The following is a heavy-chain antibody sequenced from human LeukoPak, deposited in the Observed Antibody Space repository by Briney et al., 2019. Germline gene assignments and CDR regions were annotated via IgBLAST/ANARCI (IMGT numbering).Heavy chain of an antibody. CDR1: GFSLNTNAVV. D-gene: IGHD4-17*01. CDR2: IYGNDDK. CDR3: VHRTSVTSVDH. V-gene: IGHV2-5*01. J-gene: IGHJ4*02. Sequence: KSGPTLVKPTQTLTLTCTFSGFSLNTNAVVVGWVRQPPGQALEWLTFIYGNDDKRYSPSLESRLTITKDTSKNQVVLTMTDMDYVDTATYYCVHRTSVTSVDHWSQGTLVTVSS.